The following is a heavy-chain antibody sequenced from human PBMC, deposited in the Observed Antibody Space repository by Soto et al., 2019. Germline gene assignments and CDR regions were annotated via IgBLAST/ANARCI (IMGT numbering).Heavy chain of an antibody. V-gene: IGHV1-18*01. CDR1: GYTFTSYG. Sequence: QVHLVQSGAEVKKPGASVKVSCKCSGYTFTSYGITWVRQAPGQGLEWMGWISAHNGNTNYAQKLQGRVTVTRDTSTSTADMELRGLRSDDTAVYYGARGRYGDYWGQGALVTVSS. J-gene: IGHJ4*02. CDR2: ISAHNGNT. CDR3: ARGRYGDY. D-gene: IGHD1-1*01.